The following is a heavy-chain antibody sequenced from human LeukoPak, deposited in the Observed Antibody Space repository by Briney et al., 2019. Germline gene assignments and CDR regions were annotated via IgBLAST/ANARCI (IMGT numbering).Heavy chain of an antibody. CDR2: TYYRSKWYN. Sequence: SQTLSLTCALSGDSVSSSTAAWNWIRQSPSRGLEWLGRTYYRSKWYNDYAVFLKSRITINPDTSKNQFSLQLSSVTAADTAVYYCARGVYDSSGYTNDYWGQGTLVTVSS. CDR1: GDSVSSSTAA. J-gene: IGHJ4*02. D-gene: IGHD3-22*01. V-gene: IGHV6-1*01. CDR3: ARGVYDSSGYTNDY.